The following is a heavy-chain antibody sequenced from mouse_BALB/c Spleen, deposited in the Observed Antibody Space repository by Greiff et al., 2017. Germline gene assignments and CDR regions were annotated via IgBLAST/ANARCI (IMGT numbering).Heavy chain of an antibody. V-gene: IGHV1S81*02. Sequence: LQESGAELVKPGASVKLSCKASGYTFTSYYMYWVKQRPGQGLEWIGEINPSNGGTNFNEKFKSKATLTVDKSSSTAYMQLSSLTSEDSAVYYCTRWGYDSWFAYWGQGTLVTVSA. J-gene: IGHJ3*01. CDR2: INPSNGGT. CDR3: TRWGYDSWFAY. D-gene: IGHD2-4*01. CDR1: GYTFTSYY.